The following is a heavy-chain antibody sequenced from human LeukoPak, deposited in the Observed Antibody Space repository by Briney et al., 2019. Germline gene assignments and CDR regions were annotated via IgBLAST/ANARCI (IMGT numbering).Heavy chain of an antibody. CDR3: AREGSYGGNSNAFDI. J-gene: IGHJ3*02. D-gene: IGHD4-23*01. V-gene: IGHV3-48*03. Sequence: PGGSLRLSCAASGFTFSSYEMNWVRQAPGKGLEWVSYISSSGSTIYYADSVKGRFTISRDNAKNSLYLQMNSLRAEDTAVYYCAREGSYGGNSNAFDIRGQGTMVTVSS. CDR2: ISSSGSTI. CDR1: GFTFSSYE.